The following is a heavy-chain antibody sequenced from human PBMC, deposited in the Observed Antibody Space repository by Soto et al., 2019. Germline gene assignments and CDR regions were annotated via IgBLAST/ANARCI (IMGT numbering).Heavy chain of an antibody. CDR3: ARGRYGDY. Sequence: QVHLVQSGAEVKKPGASVKVSCKGSGYAFTTYGITWVRQAPGQGLEWMGWISAHTGNTNYAQKLQGRVTVTRDTSTSTAYMELRSLGSDDTAVYCCARGRYGDYWGQGALVTVSS. CDR1: GYAFTTYG. D-gene: IGHD1-1*01. CDR2: ISAHTGNT. V-gene: IGHV1-18*01. J-gene: IGHJ4*02.